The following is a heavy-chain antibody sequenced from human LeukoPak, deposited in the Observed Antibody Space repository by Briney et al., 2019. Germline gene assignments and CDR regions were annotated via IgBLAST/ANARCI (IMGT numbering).Heavy chain of an antibody. CDR1: GYSFTSYW. D-gene: IGHD3-9*01. J-gene: IGHJ4*02. Sequence: GESLKISCKGSGYSFTSYWISWVRQMPGKGLEWMGRIDPSDSYTNYSPSFQGHVTISADKSTSTAYLQWSSLKASDTAMYYCARLAATSYFTDYWGQGTLVTVSS. V-gene: IGHV5-10-1*01. CDR2: IDPSDSYT. CDR3: ARLAATSYFTDY.